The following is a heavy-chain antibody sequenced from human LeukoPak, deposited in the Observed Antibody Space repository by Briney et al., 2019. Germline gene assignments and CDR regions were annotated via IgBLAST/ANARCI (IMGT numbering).Heavy chain of an antibody. CDR1: GFTFSTYT. CDR2: ISYDGNSE. CDR3: AAVAGQDDY. D-gene: IGHD6-19*01. Sequence: GGSLRLSCAASGFTFSTYTMHWVRQAPGKGLEWVAVISYDGNSEYYADSVKGRFTISRDSSGNTLYLQMNSLRAEDTAVYYCAAVAGQDDYWGQGTLVTVSS. V-gene: IGHV3-30-3*01. J-gene: IGHJ4*02.